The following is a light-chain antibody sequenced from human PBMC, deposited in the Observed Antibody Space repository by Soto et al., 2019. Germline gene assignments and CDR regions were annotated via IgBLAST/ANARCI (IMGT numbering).Light chain of an antibody. V-gene: IGKV1-9*01. CDR3: QQLNTLPFT. CDR2: EAS. Sequence: DIQLTQSPSLLSASVGDRVTITCLASHDISTYLAWYQQKPGKAPKLMIYEASTLQSGVPSRFSGSGSGTEFTLTISGLLPEDFATYHCQQLNTLPFTFGQGTRLETK. CDR1: HDISTY. J-gene: IGKJ5*01.